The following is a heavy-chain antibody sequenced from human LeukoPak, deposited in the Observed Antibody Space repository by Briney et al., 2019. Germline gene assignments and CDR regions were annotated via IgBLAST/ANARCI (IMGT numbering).Heavy chain of an antibody. Sequence: ASVKVSCKASGFTLTSYDINWVRQAPGQGLEWMGWMNPINGNTGYARKFQGRVTMTRDTSISTAYMELRSLTSEDTAIYYCVRDGEGVAISVNFWFDPWGQGTLVTVSS. J-gene: IGHJ5*02. CDR1: GFTLTSYD. CDR3: VRDGEGVAISVNFWFDP. CDR2: MNPINGNT. D-gene: IGHD3-10*01. V-gene: IGHV1-8*01.